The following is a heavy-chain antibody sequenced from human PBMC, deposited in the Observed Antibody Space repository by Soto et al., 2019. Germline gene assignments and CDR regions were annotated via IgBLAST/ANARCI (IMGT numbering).Heavy chain of an antibody. D-gene: IGHD6-19*01. CDR3: ARESPLPGSSGWSWYFDL. V-gene: IGHV3-11*01. J-gene: IGHJ2*01. Sequence: QVQLVESGEGLVKPGGSLRLSSAASGFTFSDYYMSWIRKAPGKGLEWVSYISSSGSTIYYADSVKGRFTISRDNAKNSLYLQMNSLRAEDTAVYYCARESPLPGSSGWSWYFDLWGRGTLVTVSS. CDR1: GFTFSDYY. CDR2: ISSSGSTI.